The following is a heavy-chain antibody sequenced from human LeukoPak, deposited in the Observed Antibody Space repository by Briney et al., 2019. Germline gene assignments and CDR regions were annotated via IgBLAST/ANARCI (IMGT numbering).Heavy chain of an antibody. J-gene: IGHJ6*02. CDR3: AKDARPAVTPV. V-gene: IGHV3-23*01. D-gene: IGHD4-17*01. CDR2: ISGSGTST. CDR1: GFTFRSYA. Sequence: GGSLRLSCAASGFTFRSYAMTWVRQAPGKGLEWVSVISGSGTSTYYADSVKGRFTISRDNSKNTLYLQMNSLRAEDTAVYYCAKDARPAVTPVWGQGTTVTVSS.